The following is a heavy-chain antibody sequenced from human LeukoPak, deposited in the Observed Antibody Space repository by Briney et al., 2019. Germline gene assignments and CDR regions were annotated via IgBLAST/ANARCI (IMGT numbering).Heavy chain of an antibody. J-gene: IGHJ4*02. CDR3: ARGSGYTYGYPFDS. CDR1: GGSISSYY. Sequence: PSETLSLTCTVSGGSISSYYLTWIRQPPGKGLEWIGRIYTSGSTNYNPSLKSRVTMSVDTSKNQFSLKLSSVAAADTAVYYCARGSGYTYGYPFDSWGQGTLVTVSS. V-gene: IGHV4-4*07. D-gene: IGHD6-19*01. CDR2: IYTSGST.